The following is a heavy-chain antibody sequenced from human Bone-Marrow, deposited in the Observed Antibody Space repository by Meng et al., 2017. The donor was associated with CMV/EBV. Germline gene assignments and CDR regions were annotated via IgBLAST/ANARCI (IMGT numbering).Heavy chain of an antibody. CDR1: GFTFSSYS. J-gene: IGHJ3*02. V-gene: IGHV3-21*01. CDR3: ARDDGYSGSSYEAAFDI. D-gene: IGHD6-13*01. Sequence: GESLKISCAASGFTFSSYSMNWVRQAPGKGLEWVSSISSSSSYIYYADSVKGRFTISRDNAKNSLYLQMNSLRAEDTAVYYCARDDGYSGSSYEAAFDIWGQGTMVTVPS. CDR2: ISSSSSYI.